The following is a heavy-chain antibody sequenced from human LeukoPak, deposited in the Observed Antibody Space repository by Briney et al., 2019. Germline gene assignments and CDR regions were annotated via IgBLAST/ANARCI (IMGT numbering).Heavy chain of an antibody. J-gene: IGHJ6*02. Sequence: GGSLRLSCAASGFTLSSYWMSWVRQAPGKGLEWVANIKQDGSEKYYVDSVKGRFTISRDNAKNSLYLQMNSLRAEDTAVYYCARGPQRGAAANYYGMDVWGQGTTVTVSS. CDR3: ARGPQRGAAANYYGMDV. CDR1: GFTLSSYW. D-gene: IGHD2-2*01. CDR2: IKQDGSEK. V-gene: IGHV3-7*02.